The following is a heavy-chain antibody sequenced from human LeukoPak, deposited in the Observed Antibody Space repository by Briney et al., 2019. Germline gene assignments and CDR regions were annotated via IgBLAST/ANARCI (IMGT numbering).Heavy chain of an antibody. Sequence: SETLSLTCNVSGGSISSYYWNWIRQPPGKGLEWIGYFYSGNTSYNPSLKSRVIISMDTSKSQLSLKLTSVTAEDTAVYYCARDRKQWLRGPFDPWGQGTLVTVSS. CDR1: GGSISSYY. D-gene: IGHD6-19*01. V-gene: IGHV4-59*01. CDR2: FYSGNT. CDR3: ARDRKQWLRGPFDP. J-gene: IGHJ5*02.